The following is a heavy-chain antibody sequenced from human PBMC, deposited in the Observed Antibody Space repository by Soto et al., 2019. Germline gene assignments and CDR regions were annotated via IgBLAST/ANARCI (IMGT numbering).Heavy chain of an antibody. J-gene: IGHJ6*02. CDR1: GGSISSSSYY. CDR3: ATSDPYCVNYYYYGMDV. D-gene: IGHD2-8*02. CDR2: IYYSGST. Sequence: SETLSLTCTVSGGSISSSSYYWGWLRQPPGKGLEWIGSIYYSGSTYYNPSLKSRVTISVDTSKNQFSLKLSSVTAADTAVYYCATSDPYCVNYYYYGMDVWGQGTTVTVSS. V-gene: IGHV4-39*01.